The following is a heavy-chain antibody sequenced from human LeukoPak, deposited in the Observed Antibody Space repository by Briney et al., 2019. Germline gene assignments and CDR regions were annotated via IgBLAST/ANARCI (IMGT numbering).Heavy chain of an antibody. CDR1: GYTFTSYA. Sequence: ASVKVSCKASGYTFTSYAINWVRQAHGQGLEWMGWISAYDGSTISAQDLQGRVTMTTDTSTTTAYMELTRLRSDDTAVYYCARDPLSSTWSPYYFTLDAWGQGTTVIVSS. CDR3: ARDPLSSTWSPYYFTLDA. D-gene: IGHD6-13*01. J-gene: IGHJ6*02. CDR2: ISAYDGST. V-gene: IGHV1-18*01.